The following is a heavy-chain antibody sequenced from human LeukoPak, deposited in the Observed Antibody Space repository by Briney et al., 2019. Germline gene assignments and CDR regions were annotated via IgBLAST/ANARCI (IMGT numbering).Heavy chain of an antibody. CDR2: IYYSGST. V-gene: IGHV4-59*01. CDR3: ARAVYGSGNYPFDY. J-gene: IGHJ4*02. CDR1: GGSISTFH. Sequence: PSETLSLTFTVSGGSISTFHWRWIRQPPGKGLEWIGYIYYSGSTDYNPSLRSRVSISVDTSKNQFSLNLNFVTAADTAVYYCARAVYGSGNYPFDYWGQGTLVTVSS. D-gene: IGHD3-10*01.